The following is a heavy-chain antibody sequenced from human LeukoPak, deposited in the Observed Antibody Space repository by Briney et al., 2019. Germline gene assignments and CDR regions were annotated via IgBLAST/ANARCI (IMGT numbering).Heavy chain of an antibody. D-gene: IGHD3-10*01. J-gene: IGHJ3*02. CDR3: ARVVGLLWFGESADAFDI. CDR2: VYYSGTT. CDR1: GGSIGSSSYY. V-gene: IGHV4-39*07. Sequence: PSETLSLTCTVSGGSIGSSSYYWGWIRQPPGKGLEWMGSVYYSGTTYYNPSLKSRVTISVDKSKNQFSLKLSSVTAADTAVYYCARVVGLLWFGESADAFDIWGQGTMVTVSS.